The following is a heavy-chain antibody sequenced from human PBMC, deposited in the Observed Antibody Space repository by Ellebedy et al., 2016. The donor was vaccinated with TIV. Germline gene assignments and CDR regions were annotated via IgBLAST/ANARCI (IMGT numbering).Heavy chain of an antibody. D-gene: IGHD3-3*01. Sequence: MPSETLSLTCTVSGGSVNNYYWSWIRQSPGKGLEWIGYIYYSGSSNYNPSLKSRVPISLDTSKSQFSLKLSSVIATDTAVYYCARGVYMGKEWSISFDPWGQGTLVTVSS. CDR2: IYYSGSS. V-gene: IGHV4-59*02. CDR1: GGSVNNYY. CDR3: ARGVYMGKEWSISFDP. J-gene: IGHJ5*01.